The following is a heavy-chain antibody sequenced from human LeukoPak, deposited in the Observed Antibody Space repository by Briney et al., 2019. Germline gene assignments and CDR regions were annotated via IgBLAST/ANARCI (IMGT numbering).Heavy chain of an antibody. CDR1: GFTFSSYS. CDR2: ISSSSSYI. Sequence: GGSLRLSCAASGFTFSSYSMNWVRQAPGKGLEWVSSISSSSSYIYYADSVKGRFTISRDNAKNSLYLQMNSLRAEDTAVYYCARDMDDIAVVVAATSAFDYWGQGTLVTVSS. CDR3: ARDMDDIAVVVAATSAFDY. J-gene: IGHJ4*02. D-gene: IGHD2-15*01. V-gene: IGHV3-21*01.